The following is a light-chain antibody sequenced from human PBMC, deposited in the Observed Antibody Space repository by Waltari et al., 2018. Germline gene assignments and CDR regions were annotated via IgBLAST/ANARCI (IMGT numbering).Light chain of an antibody. Sequence: DIQMTQSPSSLSASVGDRVTITCRASPSISSYLNWYQQKPGKAPKLLIYAASSLQSGVPSRFSGSGSGTDFTLTISSLQPEDFATYYCQQYNTYPYTFGQGTKLEVK. CDR3: QQYNTYPYT. CDR2: AAS. CDR1: PSISSY. V-gene: IGKV1-39*01. J-gene: IGKJ2*01.